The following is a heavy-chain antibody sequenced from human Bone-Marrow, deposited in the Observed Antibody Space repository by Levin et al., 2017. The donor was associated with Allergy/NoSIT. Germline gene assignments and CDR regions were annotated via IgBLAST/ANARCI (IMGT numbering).Heavy chain of an antibody. CDR3: AKGGEWSSGWYSPLSY. CDR1: GFTFSSYG. D-gene: IGHD6-19*01. Sequence: SGGSLRLSCAASGFTFSSYGMHWVRQAPGKGLEWVAVISYDGSNKYYADSVKGRFTISRDNSKNTLYLQMNSLRAEDTAVYYCAKGGEWSSGWYSPLSYWGQGTLVTVSS. V-gene: IGHV3-30*18. CDR2: ISYDGSNK. J-gene: IGHJ4*02.